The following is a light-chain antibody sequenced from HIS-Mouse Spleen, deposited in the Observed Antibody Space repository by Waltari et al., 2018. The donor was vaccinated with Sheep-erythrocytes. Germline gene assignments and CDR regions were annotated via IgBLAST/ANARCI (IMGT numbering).Light chain of an antibody. CDR3: CSYAGSSTPWV. CDR1: SSDVGRYNL. J-gene: IGLJ3*02. CDR2: EGS. V-gene: IGLV2-23*01. Sequence: QSALTQPASVSGSPGQSITISCTGTSSDVGRYNLVSWYQQHPGKAPKLMIYEGSKRPAGVSNRFAGSKSGNTACLTISGLQAEDEADYYCCSYAGSSTPWVFGGGTKLTVL.